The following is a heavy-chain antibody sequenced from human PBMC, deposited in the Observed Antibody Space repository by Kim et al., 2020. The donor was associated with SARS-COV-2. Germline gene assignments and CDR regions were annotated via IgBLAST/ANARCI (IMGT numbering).Heavy chain of an antibody. Sequence: GGSLRLSCAASGFTFSSYGMNWLRQVPGKGLEWGAHVSYDGSDKYYADSVKGRFTISKDFSRKTLYLQMNSLRAGDTALYYCAKASSSRISGYYYAMDD. V-gene: IGHV3-33*06. J-gene: IGHJ6*01. CDR1: GFTFSSYG. D-gene: IGHD2-2*01. CDR2: VSYDGSDK. CDR3: AKASSSRISGYYYAMDD.